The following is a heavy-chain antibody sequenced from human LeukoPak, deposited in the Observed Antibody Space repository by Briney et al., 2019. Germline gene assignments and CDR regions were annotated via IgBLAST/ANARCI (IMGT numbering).Heavy chain of an antibody. Sequence: PGASLRLSCAASGFTFSSYAMSWVRQTPGKGLDWVSTISATGDGTVYADSVEGRFTISRDNSKNTLLLQMNSLRADDTAVYYCAKDWDTLPSRLSPFDSWGQGSLVTVSS. D-gene: IGHD6-6*01. CDR1: GFTFSSYA. J-gene: IGHJ4*02. CDR3: AKDWDTLPSRLSPFDS. V-gene: IGHV3-23*01. CDR2: ISATGDGT.